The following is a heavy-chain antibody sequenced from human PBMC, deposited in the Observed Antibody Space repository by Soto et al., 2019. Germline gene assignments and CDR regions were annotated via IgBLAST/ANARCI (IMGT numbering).Heavy chain of an antibody. CDR3: AKDRTPVADYYFGY. V-gene: IGHV3-30*18. D-gene: IGHD6-19*01. J-gene: IGHJ4*02. CDR2: ISGDGRDK. CDR1: GFTFSSYA. Sequence: QVQLVESGGGVVQPGRSLRLSCAASGFTFSSYAMHWVRQAPGKGLEWVAVISGDGRDKYHADSVKGRFTISRDNSKNALYLQMNSLRAEDTAVYYCAKDRTPVADYYFGYWGQGTLVTVSS.